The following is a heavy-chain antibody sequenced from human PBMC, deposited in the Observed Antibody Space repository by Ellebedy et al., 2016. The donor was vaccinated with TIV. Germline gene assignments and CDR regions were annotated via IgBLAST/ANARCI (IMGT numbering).Heavy chain of an antibody. CDR2: IYPDASGT. J-gene: IGHJ4*02. Sequence: KVSCKGSGYRFANYWVGWVRQVPGKGLEWMAIIYPDASGTRYSPSLQGHVTISADRSINTAFLQWSSLQASDTAMYYCVRFPAVAAFYFDYWGQGTPVTVSS. CDR1: GYRFANYW. V-gene: IGHV5-51*01. D-gene: IGHD6-19*01. CDR3: VRFPAVAAFYFDY.